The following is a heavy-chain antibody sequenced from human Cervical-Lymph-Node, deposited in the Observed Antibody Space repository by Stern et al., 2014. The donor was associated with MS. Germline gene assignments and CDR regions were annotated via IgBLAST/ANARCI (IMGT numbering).Heavy chain of an antibody. CDR2: INPDSGGT. CDR3: ARQTASYDSSHLDY. CDR1: GYTFIDHY. D-gene: IGHD3-22*01. J-gene: IGHJ4*02. V-gene: IGHV1-2*06. Sequence: VQLEESGADVKKPGASVNVSCKTSGYTFIDHYVHWVRQAPGQGLEWMGRINPDSGGTSYAQRFQGRVTMTRDTSISTAYMELSRLRSDDTAVYYCARQTASYDSSHLDYWGQGTLVTVSS.